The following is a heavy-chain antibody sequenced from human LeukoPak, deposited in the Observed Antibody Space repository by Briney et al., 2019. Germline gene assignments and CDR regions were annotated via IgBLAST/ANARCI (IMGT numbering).Heavy chain of an antibody. V-gene: IGHV1-8*01. Sequence: ASVKVSCKASGYTFTSYDINWVRRATGQGLEWMGWMNPNSGNTGYAQKFQGRVTMTRNTSISTAYMELSSLRSEDTAVYYCARGHYSNRHDYWFDPWGQGTLVTVSS. CDR2: MNPNSGNT. CDR1: GYTFTSYD. CDR3: ARGHYSNRHDYWFDP. J-gene: IGHJ5*02. D-gene: IGHD4-11*01.